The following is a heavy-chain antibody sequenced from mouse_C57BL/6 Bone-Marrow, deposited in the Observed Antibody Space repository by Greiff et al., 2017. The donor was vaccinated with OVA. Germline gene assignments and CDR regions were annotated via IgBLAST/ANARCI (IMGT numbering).Heavy chain of an antibody. CDR1: GYTFTSYW. CDR3: ARDLLDSSYWYFDV. V-gene: IGHV1-55*01. D-gene: IGHD1-1*01. Sequence: QVQLQQSGAELVKPGASVTMSCKASGYTFTSYWITWVKQRPGQGLEWIGDIYPGSGSTNYNEKFKSKATLTVDSSSSTAYMQLPSLASEDSAVYYCARDLLDSSYWYFDVWGTGPTVTDSS. J-gene: IGHJ1*03. CDR2: IYPGSGST.